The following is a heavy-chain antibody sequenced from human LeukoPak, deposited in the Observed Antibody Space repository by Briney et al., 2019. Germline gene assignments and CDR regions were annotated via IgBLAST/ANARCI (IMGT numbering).Heavy chain of an antibody. D-gene: IGHD3-3*01. J-gene: IGHJ4*02. CDR2: ISSSSSNI. Sequence: GGSLRLSCAASGFTFSSYSMNWVRQAPGKGLEWVSYISSSSSNIYYADSVKGRFTISRDNAKNSLYLQMNSLRAEGTAVYYCASQRFLEWLLCIDYWGQGTLVTVSS. CDR3: ASQRFLEWLLCIDY. CDR1: GFTFSSYS. V-gene: IGHV3-48*01.